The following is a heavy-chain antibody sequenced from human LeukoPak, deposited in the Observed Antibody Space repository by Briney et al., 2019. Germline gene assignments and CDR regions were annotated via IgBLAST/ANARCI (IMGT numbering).Heavy chain of an antibody. D-gene: IGHD4-23*01. J-gene: IGHJ4*02. CDR3: ARDLFGNSLSHY. CDR2: IYYSGST. V-gene: IGHV4-59*11. CDR1: GGSISSHY. Sequence: SETLSLTCTVSGGSISSHYWSWIRQPPGKGLEWIGYIYYSGSTNYNPSLKSRVTISVDTSKNQFSLKLSSVTAADTAVYYCARDLFGNSLSHYWGQGTLVTVSS.